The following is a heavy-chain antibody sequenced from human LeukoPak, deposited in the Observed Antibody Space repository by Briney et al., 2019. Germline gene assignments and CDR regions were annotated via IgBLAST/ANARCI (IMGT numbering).Heavy chain of an antibody. V-gene: IGHV3-23*01. Sequence: GGSLRLSCAASGFAFSSSIMNWVRQAPGKGLEWVSTITSSGGSTYYADSVKGRFTISRDNSKNTLFLQMNSLRAEDTAVYYCAKDRGYCSSTSCYPGFVFDYWGQGTLVTVSS. D-gene: IGHD2-2*01. J-gene: IGHJ4*02. CDR2: ITSSGGST. CDR3: AKDRGYCSSTSCYPGFVFDY. CDR1: GFAFSSSI.